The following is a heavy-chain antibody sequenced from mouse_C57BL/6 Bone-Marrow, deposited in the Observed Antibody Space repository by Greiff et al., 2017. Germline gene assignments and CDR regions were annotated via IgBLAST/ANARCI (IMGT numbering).Heavy chain of an antibody. J-gene: IGHJ2*01. V-gene: IGHV8-12*01. CDR2: IYWDDDK. Sequence: QVTLKVCGPGILQSSQTLSLTCSFSGFSLSISGMGVSWIRQPSGKGLEWLAHIYWDDDKRYNPSLKSRLTISKDTSRNQVFLKITSVDTADTATYYCARRKDYGSFYYFDYWGQGTTLTVSS. D-gene: IGHD1-1*01. CDR1: GFSLSISGMG. CDR3: ARRKDYGSFYYFDY.